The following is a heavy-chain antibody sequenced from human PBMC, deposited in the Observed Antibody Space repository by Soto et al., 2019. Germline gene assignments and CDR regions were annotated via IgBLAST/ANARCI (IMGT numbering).Heavy chain of an antibody. J-gene: IGHJ4*02. CDR3: AKSSTGSGSYWWGGYFDY. CDR2: ISGSGGNT. V-gene: IGHV3-23*01. Sequence: PGGSLRLSCAASGFTFSSYAMSWVRQAPGKGLEWVSAISGSGGNTYYADSVRGRFTISRDNSKNTLYLQMNSLRAEDTAVYYCAKSSTGSGSYWWGGYFDYWGQGTLVTVSS. CDR1: GFTFSSYA. D-gene: IGHD3-10*01.